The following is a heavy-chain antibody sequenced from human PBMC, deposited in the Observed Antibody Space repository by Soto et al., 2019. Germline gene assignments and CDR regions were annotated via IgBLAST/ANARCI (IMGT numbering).Heavy chain of an antibody. D-gene: IGHD6-19*01. J-gene: IGHJ4*02. Sequence: EVQLVASGGGLVQPGGSLRLSCIASELTFSTSWMHWVRQAPGKGPVWISRINTDGRDVTYADSVKGRFAVSRDNAKNTLYLQMTSLRVEDTAVYFCARGNIAVAVRGLFDYWGQGALVTVSS. CDR2: INTDGRDV. CDR1: ELTFSTSW. CDR3: ARGNIAVAVRGLFDY. V-gene: IGHV3-74*03.